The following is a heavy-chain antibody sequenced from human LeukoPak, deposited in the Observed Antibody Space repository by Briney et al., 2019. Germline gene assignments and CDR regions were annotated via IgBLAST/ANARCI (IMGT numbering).Heavy chain of an antibody. Sequence: KTSETLSLTCAVYGGSFSGYYWSWIRQPPGKGLGWIGEINHSGSTNYNPSLKSRVTISVDTSKNQFSLKLSSVTAADTAVYYCARFRIAARLRYYYYMDVWGKGTTVTVSS. CDR2: INHSGST. CDR1: GGSFSGYY. D-gene: IGHD6-6*01. CDR3: ARFRIAARLRYYYYMDV. V-gene: IGHV4-34*01. J-gene: IGHJ6*03.